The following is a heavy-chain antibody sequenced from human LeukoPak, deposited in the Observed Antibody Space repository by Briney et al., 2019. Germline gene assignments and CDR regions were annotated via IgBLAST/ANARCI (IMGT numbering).Heavy chain of an antibody. CDR2: ISGSGGST. J-gene: IGHJ4*02. CDR1: GFTFSSYA. CDR3: ARDRGTRLPLGFDFDY. D-gene: IGHD3-9*01. V-gene: IGHV3-23*01. Sequence: GGSLRLSCAASGFTFSSYAMSWVRQAPGKGLEWVSAISGSGGSTYYADSVKGRFTISRDNSKNTLYLQMNSLRAEDTAVYYCARDRGTRLPLGFDFDYWGQGTLVTVSS.